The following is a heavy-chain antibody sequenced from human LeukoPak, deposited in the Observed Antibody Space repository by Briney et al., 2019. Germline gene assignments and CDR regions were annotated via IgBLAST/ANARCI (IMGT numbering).Heavy chain of an antibody. CDR3: ARSALSRGYPDPNRFDP. CDR1: VYRFTSYW. J-gene: IGHJ5*02. D-gene: IGHD1-1*01. Sequence: GESLKISCKGSVYRFTSYWIGWVREMPGKGLEWMEIINPGYSDTRYSPSLQGQGTISADTYISTAYLHCSRLKASDPAMYYCARSALSRGYPDPNRFDPWGHGPLVTVSS. V-gene: IGHV5-51*01. CDR2: INPGYSDT.